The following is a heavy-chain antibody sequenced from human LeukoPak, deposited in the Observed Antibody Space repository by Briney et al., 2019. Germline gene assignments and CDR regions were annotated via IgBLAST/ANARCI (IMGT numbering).Heavy chain of an antibody. V-gene: IGHV3-30*04. CDR1: GFTFSDWA. CDR3: ARAAHPGFQIDY. D-gene: IGHD6-25*01. J-gene: IGHJ4*02. CDR2: ITYDGEYD. Sequence: SGGSLRLSCAASGFTFSDWATHWVRQPPGKGLEWVAVITYDGEYDYYSDAVKGRFTISRDNSESTLYLQINSLRPEDTALYYCARAAHPGFQIDYWGQGTQVTVSS.